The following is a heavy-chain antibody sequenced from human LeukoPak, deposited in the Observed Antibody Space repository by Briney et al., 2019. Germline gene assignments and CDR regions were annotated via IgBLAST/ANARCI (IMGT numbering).Heavy chain of an antibody. D-gene: IGHD4-17*01. J-gene: IGHJ5*02. CDR2: INHSGST. V-gene: IGHV4-34*01. CDR1: GGSFSGYY. Sequence: PSETLSLTCAVYGGSFSGYYWSWIRQPPGKGLEWIGEINHSGSTNYNPSLKSRVTISVDTSKNQFSLKLSFVTAADTAVYYCARHPEANYGDSNWFDPWGQGTLVTVSS. CDR3: ARHPEANYGDSNWFDP.